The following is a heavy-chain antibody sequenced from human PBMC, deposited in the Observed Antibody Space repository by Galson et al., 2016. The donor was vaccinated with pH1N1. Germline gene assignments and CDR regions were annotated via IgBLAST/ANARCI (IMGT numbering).Heavy chain of an antibody. CDR3: ASFTTRTTDDY. V-gene: IGHV1-69*04. J-gene: IGHJ4*02. CDR1: GGSFSPGG. D-gene: IGHD3-22*01. Sequence: SVKVSCKVSGGSFSPGGISWVRQAPGQGLEWMGRIDPIYDQASYAQKLQGRVTITADKFTSTVYLELSSLRSDDTAIYYCASFTTRTTDDYWGQGTLVSVST. CDR2: IDPIYDQA.